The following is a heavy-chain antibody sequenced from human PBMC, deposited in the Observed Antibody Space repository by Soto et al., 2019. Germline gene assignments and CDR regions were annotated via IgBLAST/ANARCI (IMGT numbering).Heavy chain of an antibody. CDR2: INHSGST. CDR3: ARGNWGYYYYYGMDV. D-gene: IGHD7-27*01. J-gene: IGHJ6*02. V-gene: IGHV4-34*01. CDR1: GGSFSGYY. Sequence: PSETLSLTCAVYGGSFSGYYWSWIRQPPGKGLEWIGEINHSGSTNYNPSLKSRVTISVDTSKNQFSLKLGSVTAADTAVYYCARGNWGYYYYYGMDVWGQGTTVTVSS.